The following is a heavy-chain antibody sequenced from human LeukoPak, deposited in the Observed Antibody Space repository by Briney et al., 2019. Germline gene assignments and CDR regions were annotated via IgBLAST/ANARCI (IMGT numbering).Heavy chain of an antibody. Sequence: GGSLRLSCAASGFTFSSYAMSWVRQAPGKGLEWVSAISGSGGSTYYADSVKGRFTISRDNSKNTLYLQMNSLRAEDTALYYCASTRSRTYDPYYGMDVWGHGTTVTVSS. V-gene: IGHV3-23*01. J-gene: IGHJ6*02. CDR1: GFTFSSYA. D-gene: IGHD1-1*01. CDR2: ISGSGGST. CDR3: ASTRSRTYDPYYGMDV.